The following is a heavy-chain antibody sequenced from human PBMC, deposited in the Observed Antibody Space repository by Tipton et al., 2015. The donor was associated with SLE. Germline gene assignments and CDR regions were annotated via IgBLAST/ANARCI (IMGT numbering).Heavy chain of an antibody. V-gene: IGHV4-39*07. Sequence: TLSLTCTVSGDSISSSSYYWGWIRQPPGKGLEWIGSIYYSGSTYFNPSLKSRVTISVDTSKNQFSLKLSSVTAADTAVYYCARVLYVGMGYYYMDVWGKGTTVTVSS. CDR3: ARVLYVGMGYYYMDV. D-gene: IGHD3-3*01. J-gene: IGHJ6*03. CDR1: GDSISSSSYY. CDR2: IYYSGST.